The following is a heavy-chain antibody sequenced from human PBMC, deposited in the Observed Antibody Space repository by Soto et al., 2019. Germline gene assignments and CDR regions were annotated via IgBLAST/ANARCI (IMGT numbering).Heavy chain of an antibody. CDR3: ARLDPIAAAGTLSRAFDV. D-gene: IGHD6-13*01. J-gene: IGHJ3*01. Sequence: QLQLQESGPGLVKSSETLSLTCTVSGGSISSSSYYWGWIRQPPGKGLEWIGSFYYGGRTYYNPSLKRRVTISVDTTKKYFSLRLTSVTAADSAVYYCARLDPIAAAGTLSRAFDVWGQWTMVTVSS. V-gene: IGHV4-39*02. CDR2: FYYGGRT. CDR1: GGSISSSSYY.